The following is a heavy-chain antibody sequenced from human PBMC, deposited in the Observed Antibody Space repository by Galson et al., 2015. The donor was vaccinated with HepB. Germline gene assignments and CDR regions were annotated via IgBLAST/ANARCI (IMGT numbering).Heavy chain of an antibody. D-gene: IGHD3-3*01. CDR2: ISGSGGST. Sequence: SLRLSCAASGFTFSSYAMSWVRQAPGKGLEWVSAISGSGGSTYYADSVKGRFTISRDNSKNTLYLQMNSLKASDTAMYYCARQQYSDLWTGSYNAADYFDYWGQGTLVTVSS. J-gene: IGHJ4*02. CDR1: GFTFSSYA. CDR3: ARQQYSDLWTGSYNAADYFDY. V-gene: IGHV3-23*01.